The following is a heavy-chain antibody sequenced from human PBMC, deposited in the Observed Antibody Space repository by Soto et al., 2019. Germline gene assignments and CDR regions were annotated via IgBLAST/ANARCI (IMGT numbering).Heavy chain of an antibody. V-gene: IGHV4-30-4*01. D-gene: IGHD2-2*01. Sequence: SETLSLTCTVSGGSISSGDYYWSWNRQPPGKGLEWIGYIYYSGNTYYNPSLKSRITMSVDTSKNQFSLTLSSVTAADTAVYYCAREDCRSTSCSYSTGSYYFDYWGQGTLVTVSS. CDR1: GGSISSGDYY. J-gene: IGHJ4*02. CDR3: AREDCRSTSCSYSTGSYYFDY. CDR2: IYYSGNT.